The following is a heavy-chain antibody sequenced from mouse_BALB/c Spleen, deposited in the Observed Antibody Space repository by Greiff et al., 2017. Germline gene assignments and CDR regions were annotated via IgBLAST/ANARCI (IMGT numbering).Heavy chain of an antibody. V-gene: IGHV5-6-5*01. CDR3: ANYYGSSYDWYFDV. Sequence: DVHLVESGGGLVKPGGSLKLSCAASGFTFSSYAMSWVRQTPEKRLEWVASISSGGSTYYPDSVKGRFTISRDNARNILYLQMSSLRSEDTAMYYCANYYGSSYDWYFDVWGAGTTVTVSS. D-gene: IGHD1-1*01. CDR1: GFTFSSYA. CDR2: ISSGGST. J-gene: IGHJ1*01.